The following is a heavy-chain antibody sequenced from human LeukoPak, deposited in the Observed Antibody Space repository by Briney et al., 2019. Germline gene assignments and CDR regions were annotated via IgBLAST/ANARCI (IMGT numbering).Heavy chain of an antibody. D-gene: IGHD3-9*01. Sequence: GGSLRLSCAASGLTFSSYGMHWVRQAPGKGLGWVAVIWYDGTNKYYADSVKGRFTISRDNSKNTLYLQMNSLRAEDTAVYYCAATILTGHNWFDPWGQGTLVTVSS. V-gene: IGHV3-33*01. CDR1: GLTFSSYG. J-gene: IGHJ5*02. CDR3: AATILTGHNWFDP. CDR2: IWYDGTNK.